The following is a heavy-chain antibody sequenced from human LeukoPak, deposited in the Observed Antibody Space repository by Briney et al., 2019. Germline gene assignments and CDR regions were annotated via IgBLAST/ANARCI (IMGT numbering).Heavy chain of an antibody. CDR2: VDPEDGET. CDR3: VTDTQVAPGDIIMFRDY. CDR1: GYRFTDYY. J-gene: IGHJ4*02. V-gene: IGHV1-69-2*01. Sequence: ASVKVSCRASGYRFTDYYIYWVQQAHGKGLEWMGRVDPEDGETVYAEKFKDRLTMTADTSTNTAYMELTSLRSADTAVYYCVTDTQVAPGDIIMFRDYWGQGALVTVSS. D-gene: IGHD3-10*01.